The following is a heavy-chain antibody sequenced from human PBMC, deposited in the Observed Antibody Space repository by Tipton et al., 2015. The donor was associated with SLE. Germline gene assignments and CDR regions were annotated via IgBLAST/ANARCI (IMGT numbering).Heavy chain of an antibody. V-gene: IGHV3-23*03. Sequence: GSLRLSCEASGFTFSNYAMSWVRQAPGKGLEWVSVIYSGGSTSYADSVKGRFTISRDNSKNTLYLQMNSLRPEDTAVYYCALQRGYSYGFDYWGQGTLVTVSS. CDR1: GFTFSNYA. CDR2: IYSGGST. D-gene: IGHD5-18*01. CDR3: ALQRGYSYGFDY. J-gene: IGHJ4*02.